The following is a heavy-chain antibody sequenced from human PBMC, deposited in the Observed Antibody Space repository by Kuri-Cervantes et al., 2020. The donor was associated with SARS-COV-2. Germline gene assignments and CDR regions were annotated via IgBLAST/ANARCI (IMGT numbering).Heavy chain of an antibody. CDR3: ARGNTADAFDI. V-gene: IGHV1-2*02. D-gene: IGHD5-18*01. CDR2: INPNSGGA. CDR1: GYTFIDYY. J-gene: IGHJ3*02. Sequence: ASVKVSCKASGYTFIDYYMHWVRQAPGQGLEWMGWINPNSGGANYAQKFQGRVTMTRDTSISTAYMELSRLRSDDTAVYYCARGNTADAFDIWGQGTMVTVSS.